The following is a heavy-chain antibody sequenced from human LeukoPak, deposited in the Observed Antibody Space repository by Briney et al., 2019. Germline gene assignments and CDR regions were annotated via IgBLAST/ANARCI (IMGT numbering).Heavy chain of an antibody. J-gene: IGHJ5*02. CDR1: GYSLTSYW. Sequence: GESLKISCRGSGYSLTSYWIGWVRQMPGKGLEWMGIIYPGDSDTRYSPSFQGQVTISADKSTSTAYLQWSSLKASDTAMYYCARQPYGDYVWFDPWGQGTLVTVSS. V-gene: IGHV5-51*01. D-gene: IGHD4-17*01. CDR3: ARQPYGDYVWFDP. CDR2: IYPGDSDT.